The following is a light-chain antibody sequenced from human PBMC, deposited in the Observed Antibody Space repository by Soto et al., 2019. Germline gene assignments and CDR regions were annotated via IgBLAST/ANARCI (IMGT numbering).Light chain of an antibody. Sequence: QSALTQPASVSGSPGQSITISCTGTSSDVGSYNLVSWYQQHPGKAPKLMIYEVSKRPSGVSNRFSGSKSGNTASLTISGLQAEDEADYYCCSYAGSSTFYVFGTCTKLTVL. CDR3: CSYAGSSTFYV. V-gene: IGLV2-23*02. CDR1: SSDVGSYNL. J-gene: IGLJ1*01. CDR2: EVS.